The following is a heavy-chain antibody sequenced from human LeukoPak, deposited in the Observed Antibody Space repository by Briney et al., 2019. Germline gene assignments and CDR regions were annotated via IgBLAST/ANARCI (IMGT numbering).Heavy chain of an antibody. CDR2: IRPSGDNT. J-gene: IGHJ5*02. D-gene: IGHD6-19*01. CDR3: ARVAGWHWFDP. Sequence: AGGSLRLSCAAAGFTFSSYDMTWVRQAPGRGLEWVSSIRPSGDNTYYGDSVKGRFTIPRDNSKNTVYLQMNNMRVDDAAVYYCARVAGWHWFDPWGQGTLVTVSS. V-gene: IGHV3-23*01. CDR1: GFTFSSYD.